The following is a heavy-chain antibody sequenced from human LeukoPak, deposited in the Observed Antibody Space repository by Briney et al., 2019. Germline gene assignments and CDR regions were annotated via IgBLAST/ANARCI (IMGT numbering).Heavy chain of an antibody. CDR1: GYTFTGYY. V-gene: IGHV1-2*02. CDR2: INPKSGGT. D-gene: IGHD6-13*01. J-gene: IGHJ4*02. CDR3: AREAAAAGENYFDY. Sequence: ASVKVSCKASGYTFTGYYMHWVRQAPGQGLEWMGWINPKSGGTNYAQKLQGRVTMTRDTSISTAYMELSRLRSDDTAVYYCAREAAAAGENYFDYWGQGTLVTVSS.